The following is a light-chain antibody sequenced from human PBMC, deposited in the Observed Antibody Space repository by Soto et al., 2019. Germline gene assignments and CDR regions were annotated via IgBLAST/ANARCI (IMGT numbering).Light chain of an antibody. CDR3: QQYGSLPA. J-gene: IGKJ1*01. CDR2: DAS. V-gene: IGKV3D-20*01. Sequence: EIVLTHSPATLSLSPVERATLSFGSSQSVSSSYLAWYQQKPGLAPRLLIYDASSRATGIPDRFSGSGSGTDFTLTISRLEPEDFAVYYCQQYGSLPAFGQGTKVDIK. CDR1: QSVSSSY.